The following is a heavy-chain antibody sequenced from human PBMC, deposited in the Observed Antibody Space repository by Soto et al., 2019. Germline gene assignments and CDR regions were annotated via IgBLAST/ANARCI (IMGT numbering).Heavy chain of an antibody. V-gene: IGHV3-21*01. CDR2: ISSSSSYT. CDR3: ARDRRYCSGGSCYPGWFDP. D-gene: IGHD2-15*01. Sequence: EVQLVESGGGLVKPGGSLRLSCAASGFTFSSYSMNWVRQAPGKGLEWVSSISSSSSYTYYADSVKGRFTISRDNAKNSLYLQMNSLRAEDTAVYYCARDRRYCSGGSCYPGWFDPWGQGTLVTVSS. J-gene: IGHJ5*02. CDR1: GFTFSSYS.